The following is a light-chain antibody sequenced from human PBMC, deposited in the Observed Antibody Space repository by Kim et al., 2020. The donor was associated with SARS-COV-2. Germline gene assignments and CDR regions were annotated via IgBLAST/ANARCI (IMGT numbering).Light chain of an antibody. J-gene: IGLJ2*01. V-gene: IGLV3-19*01. CDR3: NSRYSNDNVV. Sequence: VALGQTVRITCQGESLRRYYATWYQQKPGQAPILVIYGKNNRPSVIPDRFSGSSAGNTASLTITGTQAGDEADYYCNSRYSNDNVVFGGGTKLTVL. CDR2: GKN. CDR1: SLRRYY.